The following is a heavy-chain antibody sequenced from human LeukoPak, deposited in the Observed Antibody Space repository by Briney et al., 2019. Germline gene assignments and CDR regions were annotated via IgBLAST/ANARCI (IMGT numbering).Heavy chain of an antibody. Sequence: GGSLRLSCAASGFTLSDYYMSWIRQAPGRGLEWVSAISTIGGTTYYADSVRGRFTISRDNSRNTLYLQMNSLRAEDTAIYYCAKNGDRGAYCSGGTCYPYYYYYMDVWGKGTTVTISS. D-gene: IGHD2-15*01. CDR1: GFTLSDYY. V-gene: IGHV3-23*01. J-gene: IGHJ6*03. CDR3: AKNGDRGAYCSGGTCYPYYYYYMDV. CDR2: ISTIGGTT.